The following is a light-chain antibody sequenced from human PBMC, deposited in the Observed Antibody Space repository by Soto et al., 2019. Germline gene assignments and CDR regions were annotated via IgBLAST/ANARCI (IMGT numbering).Light chain of an antibody. CDR3: CSYAPSSSFHTYV. V-gene: IGLV2-23*03. Sequence: QSVLTQPASVSGSPGQSITISCTGTSSDVGSYNLVSWYQQHPGKAPKLLIYEGTERPSGVSHRFSGSTSGNTASLTISGLQAEDEADYYCCSYAPSSSFHTYVFGTGTKLTVL. CDR2: EGT. J-gene: IGLJ1*01. CDR1: SSDVGSYNL.